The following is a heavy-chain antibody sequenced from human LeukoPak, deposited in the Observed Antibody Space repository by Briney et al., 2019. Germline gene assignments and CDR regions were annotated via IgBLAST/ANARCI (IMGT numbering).Heavy chain of an antibody. J-gene: IGHJ4*02. D-gene: IGHD3-16*01. CDR2: IYSDDTT. Sequence: GGSLRLSCAASGFTVSSNYMGWVRQAPGKGLEWVSVIYSDDTTSYVNSVKGRFTISRDISKNTLYLEMYNLRAEDTAVYYCARSGYGPEADYWGQGTLVTVSS. V-gene: IGHV3-66*01. CDR1: GFTVSSNY. CDR3: ARSGYGPEADY.